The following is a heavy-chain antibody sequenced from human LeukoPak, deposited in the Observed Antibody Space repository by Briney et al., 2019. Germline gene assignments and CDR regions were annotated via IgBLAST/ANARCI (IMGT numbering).Heavy chain of an antibody. D-gene: IGHD3-10*01. CDR2: ISWNSGSI. CDR3: ARDPRVVSWFDP. V-gene: IGHV3-9*01. CDR1: GFTFDDYA. Sequence: PGRSLRLSCAASGFTFDDYAMHWVRQAPGKGLEWVSGISWNSGSIGYADSVKGRFTISRDNAKNSLYLQMNSLRAEDTAVYYCARDPRVVSWFDPWGQGTLVTVSS. J-gene: IGHJ5*02.